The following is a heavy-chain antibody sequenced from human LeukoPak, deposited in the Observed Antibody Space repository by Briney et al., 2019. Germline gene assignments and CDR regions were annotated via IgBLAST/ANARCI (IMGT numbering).Heavy chain of an antibody. CDR3: ARAEAYYYGSGSYYIDY. CDR2: INPSGGST. D-gene: IGHD3-10*01. Sequence: ASVKVSCKASGYTFTSYYMHWVRQAPGQGLEWMGIINPSGGSTSYAQKFQGRVTMTRDTSISTAYMELSRLRSDDTAVYYCARAEAYYYGSGSYYIDYWGQGTLVTVSS. J-gene: IGHJ4*02. V-gene: IGHV1-46*01. CDR1: GYTFTSYY.